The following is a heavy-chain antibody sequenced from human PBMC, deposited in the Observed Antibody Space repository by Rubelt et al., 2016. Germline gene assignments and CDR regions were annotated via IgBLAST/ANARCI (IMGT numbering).Heavy chain of an antibody. CDR2: VWYDGSNK. D-gene: IGHD1-26*01. CDR3: ARDLVGATTFDAFDI. J-gene: IGHJ3*02. Sequence: GTSLRLSCAASGFTFRNYGMHWVRQAPGKGLEWVALVWYDGSNKYYADSVKGRFTVSRDNSKNTLYLQMNSLRAEDTAVYYCARDLVGATTFDAFDIWGQGTMVIVSS. V-gene: IGHV3-33*01. CDR1: GFTFRNYG.